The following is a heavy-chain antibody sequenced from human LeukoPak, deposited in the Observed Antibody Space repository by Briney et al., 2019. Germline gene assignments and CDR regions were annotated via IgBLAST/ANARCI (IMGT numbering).Heavy chain of an antibody. V-gene: IGHV1-8*01. J-gene: IGHJ4*02. CDR3: ARGDTLVVPAAIEPFDY. D-gene: IGHD2-2*01. CDR2: MNPNSGNT. CDR1: GYTFTSYD. Sequence: ASVKVSCKASGYTFTSYDINWVRQATGQGLEWMGWMNPNSGNTGYAQKLQGRVTMTTDTSTSTAYMELRSLRSDDTAVYYCARGDTLVVPAAIEPFDYWGQGTLVTVSS.